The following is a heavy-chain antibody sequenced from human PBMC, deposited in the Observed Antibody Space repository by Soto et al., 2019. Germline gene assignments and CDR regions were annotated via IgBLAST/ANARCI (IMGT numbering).Heavy chain of an antibody. CDR2: IYYSGST. D-gene: IGHD2-15*01. V-gene: IGHV4-59*01. CDR1: GGSISSYY. CDR3: ARDSALKIGYYGMDV. Sequence: QVQLQESGPGLVKPSETLSLTCTVSGGSISSYYWSWIRQPPGKGLEWIGYIYYSGSTSYNPSLKSRVTISVDTSKNQFSLKLSSVTAADTAVYYCARDSALKIGYYGMDVWGQGTTVTVSS. J-gene: IGHJ6*02.